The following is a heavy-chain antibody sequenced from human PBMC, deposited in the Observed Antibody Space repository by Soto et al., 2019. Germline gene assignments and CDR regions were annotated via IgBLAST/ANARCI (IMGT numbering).Heavy chain of an antibody. Sequence: EVQLLESGGGLVPPGGSLRLSCAASGFTFSSNAMNWVRQAPGKGLEWVSTVSGDGRYTYDADSVKGRFTISRDNSKNTLYLRMNSLRVEDTAIYYCAKAFVYSNSPMDVWGQGTTVTVSS. D-gene: IGHD4-4*01. V-gene: IGHV3-23*01. CDR2: VSGDGRYT. CDR1: GFTFSSNA. CDR3: AKAFVYSNSPMDV. J-gene: IGHJ6*02.